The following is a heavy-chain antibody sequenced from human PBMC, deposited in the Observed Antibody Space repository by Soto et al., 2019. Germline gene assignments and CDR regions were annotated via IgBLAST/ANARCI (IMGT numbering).Heavy chain of an antibody. Sequence: QVQLQESGPGLVKPSETLSVTCSVSGGSIMSSNWWDWLRQSPGRGLEWIGEIYHDGASINLNPSIERRVTLSVDKSNNQLSLSLTSVTAADPAVYYCAREVLAGCLDTWGQGAWVTVSS. CDR1: GGSIMSSNW. V-gene: IGHV4-4*02. J-gene: IGHJ4*02. CDR2: IYHDGASI. CDR3: AREVLAGCLDT. D-gene: IGHD3-9*01.